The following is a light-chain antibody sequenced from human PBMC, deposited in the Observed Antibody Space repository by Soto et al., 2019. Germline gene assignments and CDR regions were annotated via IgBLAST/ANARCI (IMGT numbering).Light chain of an antibody. CDR1: RSVSSN. V-gene: IGKV3-15*01. CDR3: QQNIMWPPYT. Sequence: IVLTQSPITLSLSPGETATLSCRASRSVSSNLAWYQHRPGQAPRLLIYAASARATGVPARFSGSGSGTDYILTISSLQPEDSAVYYCQQNIMWPPYTFGQGTKLEIK. CDR2: AAS. J-gene: IGKJ2*01.